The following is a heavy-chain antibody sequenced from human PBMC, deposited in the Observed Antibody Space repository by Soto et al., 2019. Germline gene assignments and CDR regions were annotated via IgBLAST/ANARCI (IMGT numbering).Heavy chain of an antibody. CDR3: VRSSSWQTTLAY. J-gene: IGHJ4*02. Sequence: PSETLSLTCTVSGGSISSGDYYWSWIRQPPGKGLEWIGYIYYSGSTYYNPSLKSRVTISVDTSKNQFSLKLSSVTAADTAVYYCVRSSSWQTTLAYWGQGTLVTVSS. D-gene: IGHD6-13*01. CDR2: IYYSGST. CDR1: GGSISSGDYY. V-gene: IGHV4-30-4*01.